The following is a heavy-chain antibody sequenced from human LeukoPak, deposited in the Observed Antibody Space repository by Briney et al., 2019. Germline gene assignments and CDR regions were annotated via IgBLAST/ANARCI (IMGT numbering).Heavy chain of an antibody. V-gene: IGHV3-23*01. Sequence: PGGSLRLSCAASGFTFSSYAMSWVRQAPGKGLEWVSAISGSGGSTYYADSVKGRFTISRDNSKNTLYLQMNSLRAEDTAVYYWSKSAFGSGSYLFEYRGQGTLVTVSS. CDR2: ISGSGGST. J-gene: IGHJ4*02. D-gene: IGHD3-10*01. CDR1: GFTFSSYA. CDR3: SKSAFGSGSYLFEY.